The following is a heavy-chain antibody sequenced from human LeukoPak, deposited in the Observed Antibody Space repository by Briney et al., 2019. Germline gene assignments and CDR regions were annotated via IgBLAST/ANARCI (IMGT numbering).Heavy chain of an antibody. V-gene: IGHV1-2*02. CDR2: INPNSGGT. CDR1: GYTFTGYY. J-gene: IGHJ4*02. Sequence: ASVKVSCKASGYTFTGYYMHWVRQAPGQGLEWVAWINPNSGGTYYAQNFHDRITMTRDTSISTAYMELSRLRSDDTAIYYCARANALYCSSTSCLFDYWGQGTLVTVSS. D-gene: IGHD2-2*01. CDR3: ARANALYCSSTSCLFDY.